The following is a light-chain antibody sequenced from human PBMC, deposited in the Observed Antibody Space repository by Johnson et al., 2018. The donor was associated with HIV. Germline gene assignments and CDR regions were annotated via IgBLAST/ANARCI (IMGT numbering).Light chain of an antibody. CDR3: GTWDSSLSAEV. Sequence: QSVLTQPPPVSAAPGQKVTISCSGSSSNIGNNYVSSYQQLPGTAPKLLIYDNNKRPSRIPDRFSGSKSGTSATLAINALHPGDDDDYYCGTWDSSLSAEVFGTGTKVTVL. J-gene: IGLJ1*01. V-gene: IGLV1-51*01. CDR2: DNN. CDR1: SSNIGNNY.